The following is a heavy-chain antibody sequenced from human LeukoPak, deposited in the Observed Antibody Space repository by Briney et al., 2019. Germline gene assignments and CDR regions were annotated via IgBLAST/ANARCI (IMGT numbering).Heavy chain of an antibody. D-gene: IGHD3-3*02. CDR3: ARDISSPSGGDY. J-gene: IGHJ4*02. Sequence: PGGSLRLSCAAPGFTFSSYSMNWVRQAPGKGLEWVSSISSSSSYIYYADSVKGRFTISRDNAKNSLYLQMNSLRAEDTAVYYCARDISSPSGGDYWGQGTLVTVSS. CDR1: GFTFSSYS. V-gene: IGHV3-21*01. CDR2: ISSSSSYI.